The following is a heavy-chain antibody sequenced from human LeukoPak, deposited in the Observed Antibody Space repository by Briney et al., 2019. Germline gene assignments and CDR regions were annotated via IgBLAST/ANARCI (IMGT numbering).Heavy chain of an antibody. Sequence: ASVKVSCKASGYTFSSYGINWVRQAPGQGLEWMGWISAYNGNTNYAQKIQGRVTMTTDTSTGTAYMELRSLRSDDTAVYYCARDHQLPLLGWFDPWGQGTLVTVSS. CDR2: ISAYNGNT. D-gene: IGHD2-2*01. J-gene: IGHJ5*02. CDR1: GYTFSSYG. V-gene: IGHV1-18*01. CDR3: ARDHQLPLLGWFDP.